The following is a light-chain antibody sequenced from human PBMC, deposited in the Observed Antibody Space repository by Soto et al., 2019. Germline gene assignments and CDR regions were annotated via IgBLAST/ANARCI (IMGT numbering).Light chain of an antibody. Sequence: IGWTQYQGTLSLSPVERATLSCMASQSVSSSYLAWYQQKPGQAPRLLIYGASSRATGIPDRFSGSGSGTDFTLTISRLEPEDFAVYYCQQYGSSGPFGQGTKAAI. V-gene: IGKV3-20*01. CDR3: QQYGSSGP. J-gene: IGKJ1*01. CDR1: QSVSSSY. CDR2: GAS.